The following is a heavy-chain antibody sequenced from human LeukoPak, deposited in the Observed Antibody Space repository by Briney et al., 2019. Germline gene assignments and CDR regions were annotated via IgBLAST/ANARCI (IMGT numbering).Heavy chain of an antibody. CDR1: GFTFSSFA. CDR3: VKDLRSDFMGVLSRYLSY. J-gene: IGHJ4*02. D-gene: IGHD2/OR15-2a*01. CDR2: ISRNGGST. V-gene: IGHV3-64D*09. Sequence: GGSLRLSCSASGFTFSSFAMHWVRQAPGKGLEYVAAISRNGGSTYYADSVKGRFTISRDNSKSTLYLQMSSLRAGDTAVYLCVKDLRSDFMGVLSRYLSYWGQGTLVTVSS.